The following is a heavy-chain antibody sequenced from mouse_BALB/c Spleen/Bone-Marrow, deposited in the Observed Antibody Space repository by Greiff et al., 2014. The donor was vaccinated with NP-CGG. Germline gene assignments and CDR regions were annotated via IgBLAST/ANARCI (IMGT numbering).Heavy chain of an antibody. Sequence: QVQLQQSGAELVRPGASVKLSCRASGYTFTSYWINWVKQRPGQGLEWIGNIYPSDSYTNCNQRFKDKATLTVDKSSSTAYMQLSSPTSEDSAVYYCTRYGNSHYYAMDYWGQGTSVTVSS. CDR1: GYTFTSYW. CDR3: TRYGNSHYYAMDY. D-gene: IGHD1-1*01. V-gene: IGHV1-69*02. CDR2: IYPSDSYT. J-gene: IGHJ4*01.